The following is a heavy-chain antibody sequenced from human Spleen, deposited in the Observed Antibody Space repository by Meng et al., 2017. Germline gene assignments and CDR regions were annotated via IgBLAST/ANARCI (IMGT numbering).Heavy chain of an antibody. D-gene: IGHD2-2*01. J-gene: IGHJ6*02. V-gene: IGHV3-48*03. CDR2: ISSSGSTI. CDR1: GFTFSSYE. Sequence: GESLKISCAASGFTFSSYEMNWVRQAPGKGLEWVSYISSSGSTIYYADSVKGRFTISRDNAKNTLYLQMNSLRAEDTTVYYCAREGLGCSSTSCYALWGQGTTVTVSS. CDR3: AREGLGCSSTSCYAL.